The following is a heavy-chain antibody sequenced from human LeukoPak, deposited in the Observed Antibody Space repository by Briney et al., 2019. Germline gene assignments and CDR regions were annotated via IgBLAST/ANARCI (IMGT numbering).Heavy chain of an antibody. CDR3: ARGLYYGSGQYYFDY. J-gene: IGHJ4*02. CDR1: GVTFSSYA. Sequence: GGSLRLSCAASGVTFSSYAMSWVRQAPGKGLEWVSSISSGGGSTYYADSVRGRFTISRDNSKNTLFLQMGSLTAEDMAVYYCARGLYYGSGQYYFDYWGQGTLVTVSS. CDR2: ISSGGGST. V-gene: IGHV3-23*01. D-gene: IGHD3-10*01.